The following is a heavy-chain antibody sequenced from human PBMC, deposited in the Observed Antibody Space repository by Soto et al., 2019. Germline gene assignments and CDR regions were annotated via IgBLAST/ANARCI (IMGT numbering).Heavy chain of an antibody. CDR2: IDPKSGGT. D-gene: IGHD1-26*01. CDR1: GYTFTVYY. CDR3: ARDREKGGGSGGFDY. V-gene: IGHV1-2*02. J-gene: IGHJ4*02. Sequence: AASVKVSCKASGYTFTVYYMHWVRQAPGQGLEWMGWIDPKSGGTMYPQKFQGRVTMTWDTSVSTAYMALTRLRSDDTAVYYCARDREKGGGSGGFDYGGQGPLVTVS.